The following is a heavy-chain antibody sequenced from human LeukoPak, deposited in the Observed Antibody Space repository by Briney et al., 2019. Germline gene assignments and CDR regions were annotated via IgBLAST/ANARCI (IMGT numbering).Heavy chain of an antibody. CDR1: GFTFSSYA. D-gene: IGHD3-10*01. Sequence: GGSLRLSCAASGFTFSSYAMSWVRQAPGKGLEWVSAISGSGGSTYYADSVKGRFTISGDNSKNTLYLQMNSLRAEDTAVYYCAKSPGYYYGSASEGVKNWFDPWGQGTLVTVSS. CDR2: ISGSGGST. J-gene: IGHJ5*02. CDR3: AKSPGYYYGSASEGVKNWFDP. V-gene: IGHV3-23*01.